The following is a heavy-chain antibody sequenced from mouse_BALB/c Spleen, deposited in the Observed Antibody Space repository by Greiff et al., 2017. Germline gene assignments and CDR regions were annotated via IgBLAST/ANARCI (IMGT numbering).Heavy chain of an antibody. J-gene: IGHJ4*01. V-gene: IGHV14-3*02. CDR2: IDPANGNT. CDR1: GFNIKDTY. D-gene: IGHD1-1*02. CDR3: ARLWGYDAMDY. Sequence: VQLKESGAELVKPGASVKLSCTASGFNIKDTYMHWVKQRPEQGLEWIGRIDPANGNTKYDPKFQGKATITADTSSNTAYLQLSSLTSEDTAVYYCARLWGYDAMDYWGQGTSVTVSS.